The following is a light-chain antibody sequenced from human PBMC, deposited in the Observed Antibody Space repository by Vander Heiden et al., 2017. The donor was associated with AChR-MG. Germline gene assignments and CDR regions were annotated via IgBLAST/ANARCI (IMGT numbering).Light chain of an antibody. J-gene: IGKJ1*01. CDR2: AAS. Sequence: DIQTTQSPSSLSASVGDRVTITCRASQGISNALAWYEQKRGKAPKLLLYAASRLESGVPSRFSGSGSGADYTLTISSLQPEDFATYYCQQYYSNPPWTFGQGTKVEIK. CDR1: QGISNA. CDR3: QQYYSNPPWT. V-gene: IGKV1-NL1*01.